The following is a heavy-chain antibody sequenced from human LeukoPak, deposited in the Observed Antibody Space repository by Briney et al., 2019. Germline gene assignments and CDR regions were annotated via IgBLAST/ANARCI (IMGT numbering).Heavy chain of an antibody. CDR3: ARRTVGATSSFDY. D-gene: IGHD1-26*01. Sequence: GESLKISCKGSGYSFTSNWIGWVRQMPGKGLEWMGMIYPGDSDTRYNPSFQGQVTIAADKSISTAYLQWSSLKASDTAMYYCARRTVGATSSFDYWGQGTLVTVSS. V-gene: IGHV5-51*01. CDR1: GYSFTSNW. J-gene: IGHJ4*02. CDR2: IYPGDSDT.